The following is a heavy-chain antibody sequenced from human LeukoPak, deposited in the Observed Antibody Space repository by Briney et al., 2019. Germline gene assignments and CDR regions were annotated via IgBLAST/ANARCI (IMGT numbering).Heavy chain of an antibody. CDR3: ARRYGYYYYYMDV. D-gene: IGHD5-18*01. J-gene: IGHJ6*03. CDR2: IYHSGST. CDR1: GDSISGNNW. V-gene: IGHV4-4*02. Sequence: SGTLSLTCAVSGDSISGNNWWSWVRQPPGQGLEWIGEIYHSGSTTYNPSLKSRVTISVDESKNHFSLKLTSVTAADTAVYYCARRYGYYYYYMDVWGKGTTVTVSS.